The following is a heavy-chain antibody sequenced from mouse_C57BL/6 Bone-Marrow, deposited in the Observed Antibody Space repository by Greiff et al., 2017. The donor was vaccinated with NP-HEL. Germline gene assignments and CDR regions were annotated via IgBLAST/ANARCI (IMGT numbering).Heavy chain of an antibody. CDR1: GFTFSDFY. V-gene: IGHV7-1*01. CDR3: ARDARNWGYYAMDY. D-gene: IGHD4-1*02. J-gene: IGHJ4*01. Sequence: EVQVVESGGGLVQSGRSLRLSCATSGFTFSDFYMEWVRQAPGKGLEWIAASRNKANDYTTEYSASVKGRFIVSRDTSQSILYLQMNALRAEDTAIYYCARDARNWGYYAMDYWGQGTSVTVSS. CDR2: SRNKANDYTT.